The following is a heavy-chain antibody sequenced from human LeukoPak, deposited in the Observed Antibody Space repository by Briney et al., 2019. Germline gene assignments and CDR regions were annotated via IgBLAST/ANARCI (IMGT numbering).Heavy chain of an antibody. Sequence: VASVKVSCKASGYTFTSYGISWVRQAPGQGLEWMGWISAYNGNTNYAQKLQGRVTMTTDTSTSTAYMELRSLRSDDTAVYYCARDDDSSGYYDAFDIWGQGTMVTVSS. CDR3: ARDDDSSGYYDAFDI. CDR2: ISAYNGNT. V-gene: IGHV1-18*01. CDR1: GYTFTSYG. D-gene: IGHD3-22*01. J-gene: IGHJ3*02.